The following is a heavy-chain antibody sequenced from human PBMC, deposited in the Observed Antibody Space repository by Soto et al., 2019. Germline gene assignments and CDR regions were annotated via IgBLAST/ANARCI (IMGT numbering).Heavy chain of an antibody. Sequence: SETLSLTCAVSGGSISTTNWWSWVRQPPGRGLEWIGEIYHSGSTDYNPSLKSRVAISVDKSKNQFSLRLSSVTAADAAVYYCARGPLSSGYTYYYYGMDVWGRGNTVTVSS. CDR2: IYHSGST. J-gene: IGHJ6*02. D-gene: IGHD3-22*01. V-gene: IGHV4-4*02. CDR3: ARGPLSSGYTYYYYGMDV. CDR1: GGSISTTNW.